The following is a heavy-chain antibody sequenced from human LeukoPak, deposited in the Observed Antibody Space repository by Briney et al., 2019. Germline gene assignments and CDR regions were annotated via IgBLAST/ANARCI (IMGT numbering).Heavy chain of an antibody. CDR1: GYTFTGYY. D-gene: IGHD3-9*01. CDR3: ARNFDMKGFDP. Sequence: ASVKVSCKASGYTFTGYYMNWVRQAPGHGLEWMGWINSDSGFTKYAQKFQGRVTMTGDTSITTVYMDLTRLTSDDTAVYYCARNFDMKGFDPWGQGTLVTVSS. J-gene: IGHJ5*02. V-gene: IGHV1-2*02. CDR2: INSDSGFT.